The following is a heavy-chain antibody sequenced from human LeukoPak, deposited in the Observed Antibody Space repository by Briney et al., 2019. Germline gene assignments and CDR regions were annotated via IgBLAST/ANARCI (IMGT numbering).Heavy chain of an antibody. CDR2: INHSGST. CDR1: GGSISSSSYY. J-gene: IGHJ3*01. CDR3: ARAVRQVYKD. Sequence: SETLSLTCTVSGGSISSSSYYWSWIRQPPGKGLEWIGEINHSGSTNCNPSLKSRVTISVDTSKNQFSLKLSSVTAADTAVYYCARAVRQVYKDWGQGTMVTVSS. V-gene: IGHV4-39*07. D-gene: IGHD1-1*01.